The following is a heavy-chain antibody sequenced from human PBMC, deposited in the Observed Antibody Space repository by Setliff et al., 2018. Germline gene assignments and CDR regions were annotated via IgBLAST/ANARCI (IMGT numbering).Heavy chain of an antibody. J-gene: IGHJ3*01. Sequence: AASVKVSCKATGFIFTSYYFHWVRQAPGQGLEWIGIINPSGRSTFYTQKFQGRVTMTRDTSATTVYMELSSLRSEDTAVYYCGRAQQIITVARGPRRGNDFDFWGQGTMVTVSS. D-gene: IGHD3-10*01. CDR1: GFIFTSYY. CDR2: INPSGRST. V-gene: IGHV1-46*01. CDR3: GRAQQIITVARGPRRGNDFDF.